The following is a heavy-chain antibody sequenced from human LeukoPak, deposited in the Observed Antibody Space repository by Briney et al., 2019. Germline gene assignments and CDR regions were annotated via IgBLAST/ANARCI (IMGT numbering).Heavy chain of an antibody. V-gene: IGHV3-7*03. CDR1: GFTFSSYW. D-gene: IGHD7-27*01. Sequence: GGSLRLSCAASGFTFSSYWMSWVRQAPGKGLEWVANIKQDGSEKYYVDSVKGRFTISRDNAKNSLYLQMNSLRAEDTAVYCCASIYLTRALPVYWGQGTLVTVSS. CDR3: ASIYLTRALPVY. CDR2: IKQDGSEK. J-gene: IGHJ4*02.